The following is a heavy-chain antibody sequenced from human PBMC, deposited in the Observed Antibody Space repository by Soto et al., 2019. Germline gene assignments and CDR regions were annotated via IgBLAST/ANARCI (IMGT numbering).Heavy chain of an antibody. D-gene: IGHD2-21*01. J-gene: IGHJ6*02. Sequence: GSLKISCKGSGYSFAGYWITWVRQKPGKGLEWVGRIDPSDSQTYYSPSFRGHVTISATKSITTVFLQWRSLRASDTAMYYCARLGSILSIPGYYGMDVWGQGTTVTVSS. CDR2: IDPSDSQT. V-gene: IGHV5-10-1*01. CDR1: GYSFAGYW. CDR3: ARLGSILSIPGYYGMDV.